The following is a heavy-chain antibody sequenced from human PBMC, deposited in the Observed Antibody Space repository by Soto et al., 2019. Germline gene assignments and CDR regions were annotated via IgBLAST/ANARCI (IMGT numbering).Heavy chain of an antibody. CDR2: ISISTGDT. D-gene: IGHD6-6*01. CDR1: GYTFSTYL. V-gene: IGHV1-18*01. Sequence: QVQLVQSGAEVKKPWASVTVSCKASGYTFSTYLIAWVRQAPGQGLEWMGWISISTGDTDYAQNLQGRVTLTTDKSSSTAYMELRSLRPDDTALYYCARDGPGRPYGMDVWGQGTPVIVSS. J-gene: IGHJ6*02. CDR3: ARDGPGRPYGMDV.